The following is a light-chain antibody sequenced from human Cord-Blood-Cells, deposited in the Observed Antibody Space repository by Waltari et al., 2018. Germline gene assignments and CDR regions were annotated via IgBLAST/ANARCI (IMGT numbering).Light chain of an antibody. CDR1: SSDVGGYNY. J-gene: IGLJ1*01. CDR2: EVS. CDR3: SSYTSSSPYV. Sequence: QSALTQPASVSGSPGQSITISCTGTSSDVGGYNYVSWYQQHPGKAPKLMIYEVSNRPSGVSNRFASSKSGNTASQTIAGLQAEDEADYYCSSYTSSSPYVFGTGTKVTVL. V-gene: IGLV2-14*01.